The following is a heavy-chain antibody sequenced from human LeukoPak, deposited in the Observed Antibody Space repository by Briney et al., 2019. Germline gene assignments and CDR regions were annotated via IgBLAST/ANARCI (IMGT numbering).Heavy chain of an antibody. V-gene: IGHV3-23*01. D-gene: IGHD4-17*01. CDR3: AKAMSTVMGGTDY. CDR2: VTGSGSAT. CDR1: GFTFNSYA. J-gene: IGHJ4*02. Sequence: GGSLRLSCAASGFTFNSYAMSWVRQASGKGLEWVSTVTGSGSATYYADSVKGRFIIPRDNSKNTLYLQMNSLRADDTALYYCAKAMSTVMGGTDYWGQGTLVTVSS.